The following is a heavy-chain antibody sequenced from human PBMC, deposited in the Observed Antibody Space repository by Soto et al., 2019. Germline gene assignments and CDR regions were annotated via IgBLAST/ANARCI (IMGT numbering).Heavy chain of an antibody. CDR1: GGSFSGYY. CDR3: PTVSFMIVVMGFPAP. J-gene: IGHJ5*02. V-gene: IGHV4-34*01. Sequence: SETLSLTCAVYGGSFSGYYWSWIRQPPGKGLEWIGEINHSGSTNYNPSLKSRVTISVDTSKNQFSLKLSSVTAAETAVYCFPTVSFMIVVMGFPAPWGQGPLVPVSS. CDR2: INHSGST. D-gene: IGHD3-22*01.